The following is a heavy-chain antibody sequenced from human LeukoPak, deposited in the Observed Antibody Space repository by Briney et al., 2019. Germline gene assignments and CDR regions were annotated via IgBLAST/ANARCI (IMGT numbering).Heavy chain of an antibody. J-gene: IGHJ4*02. CDR3: AKDRVGAILGDIDY. CDR1: GFTFSSYA. CDR2: ISGSGGST. Sequence: GGSLRLPCAASGFTFSSYAMSWVRQAPGEGLEWVSAISGSGGSTYYADSVKGRFTISRDNSKNTLYLQMNSLRAEDTAVYYCAKDRVGAILGDIDYWGQGTLVTVSS. D-gene: IGHD1-26*01. V-gene: IGHV3-23*01.